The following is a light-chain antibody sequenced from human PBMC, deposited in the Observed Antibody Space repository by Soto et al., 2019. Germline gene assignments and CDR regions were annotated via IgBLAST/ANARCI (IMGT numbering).Light chain of an antibody. V-gene: IGKV3-20*01. CDR3: QQYGGSPPGYI. CDR2: DPS. J-gene: IGKJ2*01. Sequence: DIVLTQSPGTLSLSPGARSTLSCRASQSLSSSYLAWYQQTPGQSPSLLMYDPSSRAAGTPDRFSCSGSGTDFTLTISSLEPEDFAVYFCQQYGGSPPGYIFGQGTKLEIK. CDR1: QSLSSSY.